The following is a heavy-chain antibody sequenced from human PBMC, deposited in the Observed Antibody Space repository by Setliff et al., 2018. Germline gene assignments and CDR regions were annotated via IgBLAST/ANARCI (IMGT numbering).Heavy chain of an antibody. CDR2: ISSSSSYI. V-gene: IGHV3-21*01. Sequence: GGSLRLSCAASGFTFSSYSMNWVRQAPGKGLEWVSSISSSSSYIYYADSVKGRFTISRDNAKNSLYLQMNSLRAEDTAVYYCARVGRVGYYESFQYWGQGTLVTVSS. D-gene: IGHD3-22*01. CDR1: GFTFSSYS. J-gene: IGHJ1*01. CDR3: ARVGRVGYYESFQY.